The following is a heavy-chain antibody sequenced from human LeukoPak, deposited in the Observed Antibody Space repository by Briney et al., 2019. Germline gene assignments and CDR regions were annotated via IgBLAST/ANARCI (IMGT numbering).Heavy chain of an antibody. J-gene: IGHJ4*02. Sequence: GEPLKISCEGSGYSFPSYWIGWARQLPGKGLEWMAIIFPGNSDTIYSPSFQGQVTISADKSISTAYLHWRGLKASDTAMYFCVRHNNYALDYWGQGTLVTVSS. CDR2: IFPGNSDT. V-gene: IGHV5-51*01. CDR1: GYSFPSYW. D-gene: IGHD5-18*01. CDR3: VRHNNYALDY.